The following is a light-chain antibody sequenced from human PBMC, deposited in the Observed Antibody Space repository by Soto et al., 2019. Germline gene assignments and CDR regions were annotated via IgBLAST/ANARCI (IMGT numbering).Light chain of an antibody. CDR2: WAS. Sequence: DIVMTQSPDSLAVSLGERATINCKSSQSVLYSSNNKNYLAWYQQKPGQPPKLLIYWASTRESRVPDRFSGSGSGTDFTRTISSLQAEDVAVYYCQQYYSTPRTFGQGTKVEIK. CDR1: QSVLYSSNNKNY. J-gene: IGKJ1*01. CDR3: QQYYSTPRT. V-gene: IGKV4-1*01.